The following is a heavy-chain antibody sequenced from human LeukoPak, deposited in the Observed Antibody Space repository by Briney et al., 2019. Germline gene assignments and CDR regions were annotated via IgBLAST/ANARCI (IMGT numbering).Heavy chain of an antibody. D-gene: IGHD3-3*01. V-gene: IGHV1-69*04. CDR3: ARDRGILEWLPNDGYGMDV. CDR1: GGTFTSYG. Sequence: ASVKVSCKASGGTFTSYGISWVRQAPGQGGEWMGRIIPILGIGNYAQKFQGRVTITADKSTSTAYMELSSLRSEDTAVYYCARDRGILEWLPNDGYGMDVWGQGTTVTVSS. CDR2: IIPILGIG. J-gene: IGHJ6*02.